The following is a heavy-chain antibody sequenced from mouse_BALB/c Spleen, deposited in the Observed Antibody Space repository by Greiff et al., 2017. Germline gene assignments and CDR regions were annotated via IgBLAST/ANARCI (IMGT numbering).Heavy chain of an antibody. J-gene: IGHJ4*01. CDR3: AKGLDYAMDY. Sequence: EVQLQQSGAELVKPGASVKLSCTASGFNIKDTYMHWVKQRPEQGLEWIGWIDPENGNTIYDPKFQGKASITADTSSNTAYLKLSSLTSEDTAVYYCAKGLDYAMDYWGQGTSVTVSS. CDR1: GFNIKDTY. CDR2: IDPENGNT. D-gene: IGHD2-2*01. V-gene: IGHV14-3*02.